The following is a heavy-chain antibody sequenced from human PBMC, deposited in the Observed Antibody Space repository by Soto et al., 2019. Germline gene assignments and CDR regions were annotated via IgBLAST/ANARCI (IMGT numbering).Heavy chain of an antibody. CDR2: ISAYNGNT. Sequence: ASVKVSCKASGYTFTSYGISWVRQAPGQGLEWMGWISAYNGNTNYAQKLQGRVTVTTDTSTSTAYMELRSLRSDDTAVYYCARDLFSGWYNWFDPWGQGTLVTVSS. CDR3: ARDLFSGWYNWFDP. J-gene: IGHJ5*02. D-gene: IGHD6-19*01. V-gene: IGHV1-18*04. CDR1: GYTFTSYG.